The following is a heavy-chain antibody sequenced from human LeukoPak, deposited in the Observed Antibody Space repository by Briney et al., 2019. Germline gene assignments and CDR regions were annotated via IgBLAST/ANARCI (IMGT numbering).Heavy chain of an antibody. V-gene: IGHV4-31*03. CDR3: ARVGCSGGSCYSHPKRYFDY. J-gene: IGHJ4*02. CDR1: GGSISSGGYY. CDR2: IYYSGST. D-gene: IGHD2-15*01. Sequence: SETLSLTCTVSGGSISSGGYYWSWIRQHPGKGLEWIGYIYYSGSTYYNPSRKSRVTISVDTSKNQFSLKLSSVTAADTAVYYCARVGCSGGSCYSHPKRYFDYWGQGTLVTVSS.